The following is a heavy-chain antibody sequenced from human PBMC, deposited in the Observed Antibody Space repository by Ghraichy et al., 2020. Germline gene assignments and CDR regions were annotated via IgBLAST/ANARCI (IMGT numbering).Heavy chain of an antibody. J-gene: IGHJ4*02. Sequence: SETLSLTCTVSGGSISSSSYYWGWIRQPPGKGLEWIGSIYYSGSTYYNPSLESRVTISVDTSKNQFSLKLSSVTAADTAVYYCAREYSYPDYWGQGTLVTVSS. CDR2: IYYSGST. CDR3: AREYSYPDY. CDR1: GGSISSSSYY. D-gene: IGHD5-18*01. V-gene: IGHV4-39*02.